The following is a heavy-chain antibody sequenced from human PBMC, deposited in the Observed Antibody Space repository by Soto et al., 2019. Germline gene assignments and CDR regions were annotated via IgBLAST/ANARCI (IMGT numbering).Heavy chain of an antibody. J-gene: IGHJ4*02. CDR3: ARGMAAAGTATINY. V-gene: IGHV1-8*01. CDR1: GYTFTSYD. CDR2: MNPNSGNT. Sequence: QVQLVQSGAEVKKPGASVKVSCKASGYTFTSYDINWVRQATGQGLEWMGWMNPNSGNTGYAQKFQGRVTXXRXTXXSTAYMELSSLRSEDTAVYYCARGMAAAGTATINYWGQGTLVTVSS. D-gene: IGHD6-13*01.